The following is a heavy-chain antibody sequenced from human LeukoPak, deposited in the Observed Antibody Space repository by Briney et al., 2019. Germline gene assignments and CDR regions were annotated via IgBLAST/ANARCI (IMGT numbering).Heavy chain of an antibody. J-gene: IGHJ3*02. Sequence: SETLSLTCAVYGGSFSGYYWSWIRQPPGKGLEWIGEINHSGRTNYNPSLKSRVTISVDTSKNQFSLKLSSVTAADTAVYYCARPNSSGYYSDAFDIWGQGTMVTVSS. V-gene: IGHV4-34*01. CDR2: INHSGRT. CDR1: GGSFSGYY. D-gene: IGHD3-22*01. CDR3: ARPNSSGYYSDAFDI.